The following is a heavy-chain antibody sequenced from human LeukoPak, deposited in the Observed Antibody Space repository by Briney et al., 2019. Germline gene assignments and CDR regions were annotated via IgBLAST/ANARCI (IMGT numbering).Heavy chain of an antibody. D-gene: IGHD3-10*01. V-gene: IGHV3-48*01. CDR3: ARDGWFGDYNWFDP. J-gene: IGHJ5*02. CDR2: ISSASNTI. Sequence: GESLRLSCAASGFTFSSYSMNWVRQAPGKGLEWVSYISSASNTIYYGDSVKGRFTISRDNAKNSLYLQMNSLRAEDTAMYYCARDGWFGDYNWFDPWGQGTLVTVSS. CDR1: GFTFSSYS.